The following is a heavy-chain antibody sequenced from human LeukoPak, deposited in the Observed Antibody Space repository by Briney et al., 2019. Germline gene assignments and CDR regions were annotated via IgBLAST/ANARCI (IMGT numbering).Heavy chain of an antibody. Sequence: NSSETLSLICAVYGGSFSGYYWSWIRQPPGKGLEWIGEINHSGSTNYNPSLKSRVTISVDTSKNQFSLKLSSVTAADTAVYYCARCKGPGYLVVVAPRVIDYWGQGTLVTVSS. V-gene: IGHV4-34*01. J-gene: IGHJ4*02. D-gene: IGHD2-15*01. CDR2: INHSGST. CDR1: GGSFSGYY. CDR3: ARCKGPGYLVVVAPRVIDY.